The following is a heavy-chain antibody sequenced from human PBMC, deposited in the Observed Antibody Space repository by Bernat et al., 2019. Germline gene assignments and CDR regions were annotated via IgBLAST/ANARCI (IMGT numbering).Heavy chain of an antibody. D-gene: IGHD6-19*01. Sequence: QVQLQQWGAGPLKPSETLSLTCAVYGGSFSGYYWSWIRQPPGKGLEWIGEINHSGSTNYNPSLKSRVTISVDTSKNQFSLKLSSVTAADTAVYYCATTQYSSGWYNYWGQGTLVTVSS. J-gene: IGHJ4*02. CDR2: INHSGST. V-gene: IGHV4-34*01. CDR1: GGSFSGYY. CDR3: ATTQYSSGWYNY.